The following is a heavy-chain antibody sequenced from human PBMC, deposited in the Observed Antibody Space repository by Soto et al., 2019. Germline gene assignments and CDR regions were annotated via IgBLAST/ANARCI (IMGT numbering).Heavy chain of an antibody. D-gene: IGHD6-6*01. J-gene: IGHJ4*02. CDR3: ARVSAARGGDY. CDR2: INHSGST. CDR1: GGSFSGYC. Sequence: PSETLSLTCAVYGGSFSGYCWSWIRQPPGKGLEWIGEINHSGSTNYNPSLKSRVTISVDTSKNQFSLKLSSVTAADTAVYYCARVSAARGGDYWGQGTLVTVSS. V-gene: IGHV4-34*01.